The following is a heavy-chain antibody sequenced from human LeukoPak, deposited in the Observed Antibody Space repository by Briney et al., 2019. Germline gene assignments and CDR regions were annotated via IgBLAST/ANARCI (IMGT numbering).Heavy chain of an antibody. D-gene: IGHD1-26*01. CDR2: INPNNGDT. CDR1: GYIFTHYY. Sequence: ASMKVSCKTSGYIFTHYYLHWVRQAPGQRPEWMGWINPNNGDTNYAQKFQGRVTMTRNTSISTAYMELSSLRSEDTAVYYCARGGPRRGSYSYWGQGTLVTVSS. J-gene: IGHJ4*02. CDR3: ARGGPRRGSYSY. V-gene: IGHV1-2*02.